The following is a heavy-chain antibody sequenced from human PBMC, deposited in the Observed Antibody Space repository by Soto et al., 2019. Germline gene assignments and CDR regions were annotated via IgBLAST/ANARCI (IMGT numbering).Heavy chain of an antibody. V-gene: IGHV1-18*01. CDR2: INTYKGNI. CDR3: ARARGGCQHFDY. CDR1: GYTFTDYG. J-gene: IGHJ4*02. Sequence: QVQLVQSGAEVKKPGASVRVSCKSSGYTFTDYGITWVRQAPGQGLEWMGWINTYKGNINYAQRLQGRVTMTTDTSTRTAYRELRSLTSDATAGYYCARARGGCQHFDYWGQGALVTVSS. D-gene: IGHD2-15*01.